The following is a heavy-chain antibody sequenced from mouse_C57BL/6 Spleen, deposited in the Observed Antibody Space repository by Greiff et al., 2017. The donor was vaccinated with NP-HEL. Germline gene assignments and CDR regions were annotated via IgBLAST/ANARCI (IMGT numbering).Heavy chain of an antibody. CDR1: GYAFSSYW. CDR2: IYPGDGDT. CDR3: ARGGTVVERAWFAY. Sequence: QVQLQQSGAELVKPGASVKISCKASGYAFSSYWMNWVKQRPGKGLEWIGQIYPGDGDTNYNGKFKGKATLTADKSSSTAYMQLSSLTSEDSAVYFCARGGTVVERAWFAYWGQGTLVTVSA. D-gene: IGHD1-1*01. V-gene: IGHV1-80*01. J-gene: IGHJ3*01.